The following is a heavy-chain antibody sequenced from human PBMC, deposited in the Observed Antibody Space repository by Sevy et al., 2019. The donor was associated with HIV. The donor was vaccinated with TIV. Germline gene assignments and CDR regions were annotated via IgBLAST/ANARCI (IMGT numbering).Heavy chain of an antibody. CDR1: GFTVNTYA. J-gene: IGHJ6*02. D-gene: IGHD3-10*01. Sequence: GGSLRLSCAVSGFTVNTYAMSWVRQAPGKGLEWVAVINNSGGSTDYADSVRGRFSISRDNPNVYLEMNSLRAEDTAVYYCVRGYYGSGSPYYYYGMDVWGQGTTVTVSS. CDR3: VRGYYGSGSPYYYYGMDV. CDR2: INNSGGST. V-gene: IGHV3-23*01.